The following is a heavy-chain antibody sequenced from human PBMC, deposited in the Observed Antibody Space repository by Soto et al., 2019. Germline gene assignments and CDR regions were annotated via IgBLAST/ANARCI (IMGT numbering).Heavy chain of an antibody. V-gene: IGHV4-28*01. CDR2: IYYSGTT. J-gene: IGHJ4*02. CDR3: ARREIQGPIDY. CDR1: GYSISSSNW. Sequence: PSETLSLTCAVSGYSISSSNWWGWFRQPPGKGLEWIGDIYYSGTTYYNPSLKSRVTMSVDTSKNQFSLKLTSVTAVDTAVYYCARREIQGPIDYWGQGTLVTVSS. D-gene: IGHD1-26*01.